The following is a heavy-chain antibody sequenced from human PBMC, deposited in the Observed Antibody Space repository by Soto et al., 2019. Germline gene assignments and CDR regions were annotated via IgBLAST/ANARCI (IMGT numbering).Heavy chain of an antibody. CDR1: GFTFSNAW. J-gene: IGHJ4*02. CDR2: TNSKSDGETT. CDR3: TTHSDGIAY. V-gene: IGHV3-15*01. Sequence: ELQLVESGGGLVQPGGSLRLSCAASGFTFSNAWMSWVRQVPGKGLEWVGRTNSKSDGETTDYPAPVKGRFTISRDDSENSLYLQLNSLKTEDTAVYYCTTHSDGIAYWGQGTLVTVS. D-gene: IGHD2-21*01.